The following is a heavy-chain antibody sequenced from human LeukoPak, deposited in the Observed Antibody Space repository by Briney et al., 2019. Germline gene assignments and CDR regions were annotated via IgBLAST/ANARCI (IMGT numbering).Heavy chain of an antibody. CDR2: INPNSGGT. Sequence: GASVKVSCKASGGTFSSYAISWVRQAPGQGLEWMGWINPNSGGTNYAQKFQGWVTMTRDTSISTAYMELSRLRSDDTAVYYCARENYYGSGSYGYWGQGTLVTVSS. D-gene: IGHD3-10*01. J-gene: IGHJ4*02. CDR3: ARENYYGSGSYGY. CDR1: GGTFSSYA. V-gene: IGHV1-2*04.